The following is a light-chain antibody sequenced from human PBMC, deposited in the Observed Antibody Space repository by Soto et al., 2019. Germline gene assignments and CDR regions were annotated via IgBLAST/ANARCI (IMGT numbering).Light chain of an antibody. CDR1: SNDIGGYNY. CDR3: QSYDSSLSAYYV. V-gene: IGLV2-14*03. Sequence: QSVLTQPASVSGSPGQSITIPCTGTSNDIGGYNYVSWYQQFPGKAPKLIIYDVTNRPSGVSFRFSGSKSGTSASLTITGLQAEDEADYYCQSYDSSLSAYYVFGTGTKVTVL. CDR2: DVT. J-gene: IGLJ1*01.